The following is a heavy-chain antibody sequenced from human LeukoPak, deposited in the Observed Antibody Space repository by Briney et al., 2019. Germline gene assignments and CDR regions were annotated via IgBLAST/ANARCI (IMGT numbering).Heavy chain of an antibody. Sequence: SVKVSCTASGGTFSSYAISWVRQAPGQGLEWMGGIIPIFGTANYAQKCQGRVTITPDESTSTAYMELSSLRSEDTAVYFCARGMSTVVPPYYYYMDVWGKGTTVTVSS. CDR1: GGTFSSYA. J-gene: IGHJ6*03. CDR2: IIPIFGTA. V-gene: IGHV1-69*13. CDR3: ARGMSTVVPPYYYYMDV. D-gene: IGHD4-23*01.